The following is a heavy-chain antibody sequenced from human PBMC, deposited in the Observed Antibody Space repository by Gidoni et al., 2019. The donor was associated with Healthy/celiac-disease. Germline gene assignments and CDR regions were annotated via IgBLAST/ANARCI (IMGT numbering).Heavy chain of an antibody. J-gene: IGHJ5*02. CDR1: GCTFRRYG. Sequence: QVQLVGSGGGVVQPGRSLRLSCAASGCTFRRYGLHWVRQAPGKGLELVAVISYDGSNKYYADSVKGRFTISRDNSKNTLYLQMNSLRAEDTAVYYCAKDRYCSGGSCWGNWFDPWGQGTLVTVSS. D-gene: IGHD2-15*01. CDR2: ISYDGSNK. V-gene: IGHV3-30*18. CDR3: AKDRYCSGGSCWGNWFDP.